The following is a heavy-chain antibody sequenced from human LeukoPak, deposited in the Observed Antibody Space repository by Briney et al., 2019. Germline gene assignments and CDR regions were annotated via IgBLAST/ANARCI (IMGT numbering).Heavy chain of an antibody. V-gene: IGHV4-34*01. CDR1: GGSFSGYY. J-gene: IGHJ4*02. Sequence: SETLSLTCAVYGGSFSGYYWSWIRQPPGKGLEWIGEINHSGSTNYNPSLKSRVTISVDTSKNQFSLKLSSVTAADTAVYYCARRGSGSYYLSFDYWGQGTLVTVSS. CDR3: ARRGSGSYYLSFDY. D-gene: IGHD3-10*01. CDR2: INHSGST.